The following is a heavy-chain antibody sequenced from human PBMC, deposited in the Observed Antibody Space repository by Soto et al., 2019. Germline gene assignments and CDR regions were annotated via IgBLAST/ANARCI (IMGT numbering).Heavy chain of an antibody. D-gene: IGHD3-10*01. CDR1: GYTFTSYG. CDR2: ISAYNGNT. J-gene: IGHJ6*03. V-gene: IGHV1-18*01. CDR3: ARDGSGSVNYYYYCMDV. Sequence: ASVKVSCKASGYTFTSYGISWVRQAPGQGLEWMGWISAYNGNTNYAQKLQGRVTMTTDTSTSTAYMELRSLRSDDTAVYYCARDGSGSVNYYYYCMDVWGKGTTVTVS.